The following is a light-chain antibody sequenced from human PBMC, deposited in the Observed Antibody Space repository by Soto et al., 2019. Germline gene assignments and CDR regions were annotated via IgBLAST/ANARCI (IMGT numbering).Light chain of an antibody. J-gene: IGKJ2*01. CDR3: QQYNNWPPVT. CDR2: AAS. Sequence: EIVMTQSPATLSVSPGERATLSCRASQSISSNLAWYQQRPGQAPRLLIYAASTRATDVPARFGGSGSGTEFTLTVSSLQSEDFAVYFCQQYNNWPPVTFGQGTKLEIK. CDR1: QSISSN. V-gene: IGKV3-15*01.